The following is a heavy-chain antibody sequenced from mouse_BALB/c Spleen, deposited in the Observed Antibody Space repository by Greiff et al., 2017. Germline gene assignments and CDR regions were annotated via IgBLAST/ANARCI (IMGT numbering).Heavy chain of an antibody. V-gene: IGHV1-9*01. J-gene: IGHJ2*01. CDR1: GYTFSSYW. D-gene: IGHD1-1*01. CDR3: ARERDVGSSYFDY. Sequence: VKLQQSGAELMKPGASVKISCKATGYTFSSYWIEWVKQRPGHGLEWIGEILPGSGSTNYNEKFKGKATFTADTSSNTAYMQLSSLTSEDSAVYYCARERDVGSSYFDYWGQGTTLTVSS. CDR2: ILPGSGST.